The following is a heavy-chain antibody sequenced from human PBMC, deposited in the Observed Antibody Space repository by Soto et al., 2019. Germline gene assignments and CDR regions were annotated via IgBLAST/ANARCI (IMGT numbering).Heavy chain of an antibody. CDR1: GFTFSSYA. J-gene: IGHJ4*02. D-gene: IGHD3-10*01. Sequence: GGSLRLSCAASGFTFSSYAMNWVRQAPGKGLEWVSALSGSGGTTYYADSVRGRFTISRDNSKNTLFLQMSSLRAEDTALYYCAKQRAGYGSGSDTFYFDFWGQGTLVTVSS. CDR3: AKQRAGYGSGSDTFYFDF. CDR2: LSGSGGTT. V-gene: IGHV3-23*01.